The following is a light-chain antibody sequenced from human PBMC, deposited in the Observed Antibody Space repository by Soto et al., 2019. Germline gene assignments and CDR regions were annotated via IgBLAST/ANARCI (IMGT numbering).Light chain of an antibody. CDR2: HVT. Sequence: QSALTQPASVSGSPGQSITISCTGTSSDVGGYNYVSWYQQHPGRAPKLMIYHVTDRPSGVSSRFSGSKSGNTASLTISGLQAEDEAHYYCTSYTSSSTLVFGGGTKLTVL. CDR1: SSDVGGYNY. CDR3: TSYTSSSTLV. V-gene: IGLV2-14*01. J-gene: IGLJ2*01.